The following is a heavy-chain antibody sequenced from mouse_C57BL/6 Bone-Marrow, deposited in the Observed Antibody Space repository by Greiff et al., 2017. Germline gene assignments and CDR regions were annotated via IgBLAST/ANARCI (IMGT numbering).Heavy chain of an antibody. V-gene: IGHV1-18*01. CDR1: GYTFNDYN. CDR2: INPNNGGT. CDR3: SSRIYYGSSSYYFDY. Sequence: VQLQQSGPELVKPGASVKIPCKASGYTFNDYNMDWVKQSHGKSLEWIGDINPNNGGTIYNQKFKGKATLTVDKSSSTAYMELRSLTSEDTAVYYCSSRIYYGSSSYYFDYWGQGTTLTVSS. D-gene: IGHD1-1*01. J-gene: IGHJ2*01.